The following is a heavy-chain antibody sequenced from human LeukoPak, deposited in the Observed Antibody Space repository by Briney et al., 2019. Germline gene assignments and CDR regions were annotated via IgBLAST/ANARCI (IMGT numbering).Heavy chain of an antibody. CDR3: ARGLHGDYGYFDY. Sequence: SVKVSCKASGGTFSSYAISWVRQAPGQGLEWMGGVIPMFATANYAPKFQDRVTITADESTSTAYTELRSLRSEDTAVYHCARGLHGDYGYFDYWGQGTLVTVSS. J-gene: IGHJ4*02. V-gene: IGHV1-69*13. CDR1: GGTFSSYA. CDR2: VIPMFATA. D-gene: IGHD4-17*01.